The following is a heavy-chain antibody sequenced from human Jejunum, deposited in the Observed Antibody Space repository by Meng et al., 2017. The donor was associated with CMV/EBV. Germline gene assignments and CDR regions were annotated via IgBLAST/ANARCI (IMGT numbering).Heavy chain of an antibody. J-gene: IGHJ3*01. CDR3: ARDLGAIAVRLDVFDL. CDR1: GSISSYY. CDR2: IHYSEST. V-gene: IGHV4-59*01. Sequence: GSISSYYWSWVRQSPGKGLEWLGYIHYSESTKYNPSLESRVTMSLDRSRNQFSLRLSSVTAADTAVYYCARDLGAIAVRLDVFDLWGPGTMVTVSS. D-gene: IGHD6-19*01.